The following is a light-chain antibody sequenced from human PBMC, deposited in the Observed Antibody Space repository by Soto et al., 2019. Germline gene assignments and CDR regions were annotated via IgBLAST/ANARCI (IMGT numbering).Light chain of an antibody. V-gene: IGKV1-9*01. CDR1: QGISRY. CDR2: SAS. CDR3: QQLHTYPHP. Sequence: IQLTQSPSSLSLSVGGRVTITCRASQGISRYLAWFQQRPGKAPKLLIYSASTLQTGVPSRFSGSGSGTHFTLPISGLQPEDSATYYCQQLHTYPHPFGHGTKLEI. J-gene: IGKJ2*01.